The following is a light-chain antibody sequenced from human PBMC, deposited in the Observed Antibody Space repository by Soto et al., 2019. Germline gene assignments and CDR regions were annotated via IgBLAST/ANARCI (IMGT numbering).Light chain of an antibody. CDR2: AAS. J-gene: IGKJ2*02. CDR1: QSISNY. V-gene: IGKV1-39*01. Sequence: DIQMTQSPSSLSASVGDRVTITCRASQSISNYLNWYQQKVGKAPKLLIYAASSLQRGVTSRFSGSGSGTDFNLTISSLQPEDFATDYCQQSYSTPRTFGQGTKLEIK. CDR3: QQSYSTPRT.